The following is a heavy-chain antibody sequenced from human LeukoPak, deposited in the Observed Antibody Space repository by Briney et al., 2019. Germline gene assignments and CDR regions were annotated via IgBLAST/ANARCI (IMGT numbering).Heavy chain of an antibody. J-gene: IGHJ5*02. CDR1: GYTFTGYY. CDR3: ARGRYYYDSSVSAAREINWFDP. D-gene: IGHD3-22*01. Sequence: ASVKVSCKASGYTFTGYYMHWVRQAPGQGLEWMGRINPNSGGTNYAQKFQGRVTMTRDTSISTAYMELSGLTSDDTAVYYCARGRYYYDSSVSAAREINWFDPWGQGTLVTVSS. CDR2: INPNSGGT. V-gene: IGHV1-2*06.